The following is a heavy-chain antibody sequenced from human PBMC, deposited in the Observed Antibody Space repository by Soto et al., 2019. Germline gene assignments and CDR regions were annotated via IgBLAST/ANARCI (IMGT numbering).Heavy chain of an antibody. CDR3: ARENYYDTSGYPFDY. Sequence: ASVKVSCKASGYTFTGYYMHWVRQAPGQGLEWMGIVNPSGGSSTYAQRFQGRVTMTRDTSTSTVYMELSSLRSEDTAVYYCARENYYDTSGYPFDYWGRGTLVTVSS. CDR1: GYTFTGYY. D-gene: IGHD3-22*01. V-gene: IGHV1-46*01. CDR2: VNPSGGSS. J-gene: IGHJ4*02.